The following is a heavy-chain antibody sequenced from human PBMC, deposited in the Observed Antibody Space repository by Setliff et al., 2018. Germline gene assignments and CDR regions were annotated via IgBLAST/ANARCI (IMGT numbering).Heavy chain of an antibody. D-gene: IGHD3-16*02. CDR2: IKSKTDGGTT. CDR1: GFTFSNAW. V-gene: IGHV3-15*01. CDR3: TTSAIHFSEYMWVTYRHIDH. J-gene: IGHJ4*02. Sequence: LRLSCAASGFTFSNAWMSWVRQAPGKGLEWVGRIKSKTDGGTTDYAAPVKGRFTISRDDSKNTLYLQMYSLTTEDTAVYYCTTSAIHFSEYMWVTYRHIDHWGQGTLVTVSS.